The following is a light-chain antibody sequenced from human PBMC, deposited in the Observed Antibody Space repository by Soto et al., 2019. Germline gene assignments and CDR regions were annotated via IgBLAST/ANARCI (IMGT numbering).Light chain of an antibody. V-gene: IGKV3D-15*01. CDR2: SAS. CDR1: QSISSN. J-gene: IGKJ3*01. CDR3: QHYSYSPPAV. Sequence: EIVMTQSPATLSVSPGERATLSCRASQSISSNLAWYQQKPGQAPRLLIYSASTRATGIPARFSGSGSGTEFTLTISSLQSEDFAVYYCQHYSYSPPAVFGPGTKGIS.